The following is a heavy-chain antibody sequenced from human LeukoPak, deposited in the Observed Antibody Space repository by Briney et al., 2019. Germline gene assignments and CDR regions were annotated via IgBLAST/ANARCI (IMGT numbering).Heavy chain of an antibody. Sequence: GASGKVSCKVYGGTFSSYAISWVRQAPGQGLEWMGRIIPILGIANYAQKFQGRVTISADKSTSTAYMGLGSLRSEDTAVYDCARDLSVVVTAIYSAQNWFDPWGQGTLVTVSS. V-gene: IGHV1-69*04. J-gene: IGHJ5*02. CDR1: GGTFSSYA. D-gene: IGHD2-21*02. CDR2: IIPILGIA. CDR3: ARDLSVVVTAIYSAQNWFDP.